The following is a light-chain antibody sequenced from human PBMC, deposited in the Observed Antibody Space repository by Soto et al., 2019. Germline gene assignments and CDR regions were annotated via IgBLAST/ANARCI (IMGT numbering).Light chain of an antibody. V-gene: IGKV3-11*01. CDR3: QQRSNWPPIT. CDR2: DAS. J-gene: IGKJ5*01. CDR1: QSVSSY. Sequence: DIVLTQSPATLSLSPGERATLSCRASQSVSSYLAWYQQKPGKAPRLLIYDASNRATGIPARFRGSGSGTDFTLTISSLEPEDFAVYYCQQRSNWPPITFGQGTRLEIK.